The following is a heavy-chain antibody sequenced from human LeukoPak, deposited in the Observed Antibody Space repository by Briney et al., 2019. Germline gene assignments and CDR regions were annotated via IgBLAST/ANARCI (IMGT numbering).Heavy chain of an antibody. Sequence: SGPTLVNPTQTLTLTCTFSGFSLSTSGEGVGWIRQPPGKALEWLALIYWNDDKRYSPSLKSRLTITKDTSKNQVVLTMTNMDPVDTATYYCARLLMVEYCSSTSCLYYFDYWGQGTLVAVSS. CDR2: IYWNDDK. D-gene: IGHD2-2*01. CDR1: GFSLSTSGEG. V-gene: IGHV2-5*01. J-gene: IGHJ4*02. CDR3: ARLLMVEYCSSTSCLYYFDY.